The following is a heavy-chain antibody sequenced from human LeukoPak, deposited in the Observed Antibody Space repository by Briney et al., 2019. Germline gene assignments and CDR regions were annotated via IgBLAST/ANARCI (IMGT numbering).Heavy chain of an antibody. CDR3: AKEGTVRWFDP. V-gene: IGHV4-38-2*02. D-gene: IGHD1-14*01. Sequence: SETLSLTCSVSGYSISSGYYWTFIRQPPGKGLEWIGGIYHTGHTFYNPSLKSRVTISVETSKNPFSLKLNSVTAADTAVYYCAKEGTVRWFDPWGQGTLVTVSS. CDR1: GYSISSGYY. CDR2: IYHTGHT. J-gene: IGHJ5*02.